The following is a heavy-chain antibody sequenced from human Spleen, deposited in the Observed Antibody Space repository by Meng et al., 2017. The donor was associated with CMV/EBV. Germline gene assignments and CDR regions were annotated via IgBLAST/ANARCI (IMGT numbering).Heavy chain of an antibody. V-gene: IGHV1-2*02. CDR3: ARDTGYSSSWYVGNWFDP. J-gene: IGHJ5*02. D-gene: IGHD6-13*01. CDR2: INPNSGGT. CDR1: GYTFTGYY. Sequence: QVQLVESGAEVKKPGASVKVSCKASGYTFTGYYMHWVRQAPGQGLEWMGWINPNSGGTNYAQKFQGRVTMTRDTSISTAYMELSRLRSDDTAVYYCARDTGYSSSWYVGNWFDPWGQGTLVTVSS.